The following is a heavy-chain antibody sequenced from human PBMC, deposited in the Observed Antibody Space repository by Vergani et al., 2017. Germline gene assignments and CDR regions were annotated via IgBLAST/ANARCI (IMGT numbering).Heavy chain of an antibody. CDR1: GFTFTDYG. CDR3: TTGFPWSSWSTY. V-gene: IGHV3-49*04. D-gene: IGHD6-13*01. J-gene: IGHJ4*01. Sequence: EVQLVESGGGLEQPGRSLRLSCRASGFTFTDYGISWVRQAPGKGLEWVGFVRNKEDGGTPEHAASVKGRFTIYRDDSKAIAYFPMNILNTEDTAVYYCTTGFPWSSWSTYWVQGTLVTVSS. CDR2: VRNKEDGGTP.